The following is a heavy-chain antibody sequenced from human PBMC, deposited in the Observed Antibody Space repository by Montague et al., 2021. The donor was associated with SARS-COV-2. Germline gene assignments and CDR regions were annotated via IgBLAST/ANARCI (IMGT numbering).Heavy chain of an antibody. V-gene: IGHV3-7*01. CDR2: IKQDAGEK. Sequence: LSCAASGFAFGNFWMSWIRQAPGKGLEWVANIKQDAGEKYYGESVQGRFTISRDNAKKSLYLQMNSLRVEDTAVYYCATAGSGSYYYYKYGMDVWGQGTTVTVS. CDR1: GFAFGNFW. CDR3: ATAGSGSYYYYKYGMDV. J-gene: IGHJ6*02. D-gene: IGHD3-10*01.